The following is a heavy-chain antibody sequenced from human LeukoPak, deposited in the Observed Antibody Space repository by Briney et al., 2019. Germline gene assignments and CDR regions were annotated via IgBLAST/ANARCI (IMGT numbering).Heavy chain of an antibody. J-gene: IGHJ5*02. CDR1: GGTFSSYA. CDR2: IIPIFGTA. Sequence: SVKVSCKASGGTFSSYAISWVRQAPVQGLEWMGRIIPIFGTANYAQKFQGRVTITTDESTSTAYMELSSLRSEDTAVYYCARDPSYGRQWLGNWFDPWGQGTLVTVSS. CDR3: ARDPSYGRQWLGNWFDP. D-gene: IGHD6-19*01. V-gene: IGHV1-69*05.